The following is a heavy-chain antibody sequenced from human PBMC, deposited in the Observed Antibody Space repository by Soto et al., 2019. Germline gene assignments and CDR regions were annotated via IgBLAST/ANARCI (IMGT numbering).Heavy chain of an antibody. CDR2: IYYSGST. CDR3: ARNFLVGYCSSTSCEHPWA. J-gene: IGHJ5*02. D-gene: IGHD2-2*03. V-gene: IGHV4-39*01. CDR1: GGSISSSSYY. Sequence: SETLSLTCTVSGGSISSSSYYWGWIRQPPGKGLEWIGSIYYSGSTYYNPSLKSRVTISVDTSKNQFSLKLSSVTAADTAVYYCARNFLVGYCSSTSCEHPWAWGQGTLVTVSS.